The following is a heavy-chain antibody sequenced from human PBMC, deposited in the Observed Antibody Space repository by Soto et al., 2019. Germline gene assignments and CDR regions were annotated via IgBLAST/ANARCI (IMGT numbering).Heavy chain of an antibody. D-gene: IGHD3-22*01. J-gene: IGHJ4*02. V-gene: IGHV3-30-3*01. CDR3: ARGADYYDTSGSWTFDN. CDR2: IAYHGVNQ. Sequence: GGSPRLSCAASGFTFSSYAMHWVRHAPGKGLEWVALIAYHGVNQYYADSVKGRFTISRDNSKNTLWLQMNSLSADDTAVYYCARGADYYDTSGSWTFDNWGQGTVVTVSS. CDR1: GFTFSSYA.